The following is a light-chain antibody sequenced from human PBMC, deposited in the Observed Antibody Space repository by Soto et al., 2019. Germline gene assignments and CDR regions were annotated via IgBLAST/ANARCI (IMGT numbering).Light chain of an antibody. Sequence: SVLPQPPSVSAAPGQKVTISCSGSSSNIGGNSVSWYQQLPGTAPKLLIYDDNKRPSGIPDRFSGSKSGTSATLGITGFQTGDEADYYCGSRDSSMSAYVFGTGTKVTVL. CDR1: SSNIGGNS. CDR3: GSRDSSMSAYV. J-gene: IGLJ1*01. CDR2: DDN. V-gene: IGLV1-51*01.